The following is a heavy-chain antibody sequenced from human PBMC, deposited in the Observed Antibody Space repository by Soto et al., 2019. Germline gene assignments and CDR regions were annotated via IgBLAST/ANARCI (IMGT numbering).Heavy chain of an antibody. D-gene: IGHD2-2*01. CDR1: GYSFTSYW. Sequence: LGESLKISCKGSGYSFTSYWIGWVRQMPGKGLEWMGIIYPGDSDTRYSPSFQGQVTISADKSISTAYLQWSSLKASDTAMYYCARHGGYCSSTSCYEYYYYGMDVWGQGTTVTVSS. CDR2: IYPGDSDT. CDR3: ARHGGYCSSTSCYEYYYYGMDV. V-gene: IGHV5-51*01. J-gene: IGHJ6*02.